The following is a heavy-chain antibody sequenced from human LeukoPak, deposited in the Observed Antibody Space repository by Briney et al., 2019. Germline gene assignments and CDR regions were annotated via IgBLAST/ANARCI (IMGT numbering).Heavy chain of an antibody. CDR3: ARDPCYGDSCHTLDY. CDR2: IRYDGVTK. Sequence: GGSLRLSCAASGFGLSPYGMPWVRQIPGKGLEWVAVIRYDGVTKYNADSVKGRFTVSRDTSNNMAYLQMNSLRAEDSAVYFCARDPCYGDSCHTLDYWGQGTLVIVSS. D-gene: IGHD2-15*01. V-gene: IGHV3-33*01. J-gene: IGHJ4*02. CDR1: GFGLSPYG.